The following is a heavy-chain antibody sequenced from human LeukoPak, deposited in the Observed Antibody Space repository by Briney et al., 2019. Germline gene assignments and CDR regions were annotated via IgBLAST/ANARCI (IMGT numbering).Heavy chain of an antibody. V-gene: IGHV3-11*03. CDR3: TRHPTEGDY. D-gene: IGHD1-26*01. CDR2: ISGSSSNT. J-gene: IGHJ4*02. CDR1: GFTFSDFY. Sequence: GGSLRLSCTASGFTFSDFYMSWIRQAPGKGLESVSYISGSSSNTNYADSVKGRFTISRDNAKNSLYLQMNSLRAEDTAVYYCTRHPTEGDYWGQGTLVTVSS.